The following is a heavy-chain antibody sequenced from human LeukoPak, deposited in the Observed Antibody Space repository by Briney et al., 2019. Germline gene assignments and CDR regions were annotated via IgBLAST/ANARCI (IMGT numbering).Heavy chain of an antibody. CDR3: ARGGYCSSTSCLDDAFDI. V-gene: IGHV3-7*01. CDR1: GFTFSSYW. CDR2: IKQEGSEK. D-gene: IGHD2-2*01. Sequence: GGSLRLSCAASGFTFSSYWMSWVRQAPGKGLEWVANIKQEGSEKYYVDSVKGRFTISRDNAKKSLFLQMNSLRAEDTAVYYCARGGYCSSTSCLDDAFDIWGQGTMVTVSS. J-gene: IGHJ3*02.